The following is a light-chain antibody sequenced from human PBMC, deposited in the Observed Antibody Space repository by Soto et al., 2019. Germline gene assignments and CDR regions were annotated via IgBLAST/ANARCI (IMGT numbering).Light chain of an antibody. J-gene: IGKJ4*01. Sequence: EIVLTQSPGTLSLSPGERVTLSCRASQSVSSSYLAWYQQKPGQAPRLLMYGVSSRATGIPDRFSGSGSGTDFTLTISRLEPEDFAVYYCQHYGRSPPGLTFGGGTKVQIK. CDR3: QHYGRSPPGLT. CDR2: GVS. CDR1: QSVSSSY. V-gene: IGKV3-20*01.